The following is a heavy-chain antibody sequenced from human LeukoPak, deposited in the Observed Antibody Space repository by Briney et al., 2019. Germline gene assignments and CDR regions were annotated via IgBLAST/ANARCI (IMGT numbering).Heavy chain of an antibody. V-gene: IGHV4-4*07. Sequence: SETLSLTCTVSGGSINSHYYWNWFRQPAGKGLEWIGRIYSSGNSYYNASLQSRVTMSVDTSKNQFSLKLNSVTAADTAVYYCARVGCTGGSCYRSRGAFDIWGQGTMVTVSS. CDR2: IYSSGNS. CDR3: ARVGCTGGSCYRSRGAFDI. J-gene: IGHJ3*02. CDR1: GGSINSHYY. D-gene: IGHD2-15*01.